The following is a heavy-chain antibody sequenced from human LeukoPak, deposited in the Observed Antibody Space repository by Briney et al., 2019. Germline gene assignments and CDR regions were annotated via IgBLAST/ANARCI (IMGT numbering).Heavy chain of an antibody. V-gene: IGHV1-2*02. CDR1: GYTFTGSY. CDR2: INPNSGDT. CDR3: SRDTTPLDY. D-gene: IGHD1-14*01. J-gene: IGHJ4*02. Sequence: GASVKVSCKTSGYTFTGSYMHWVRQAPGQGLEWMGWINPNSGDTHYAQKFQGRVTMTRDTSISTAYMEMARLTSDDTAVYYCSRDTTPLDYWGQGTLVTVSS.